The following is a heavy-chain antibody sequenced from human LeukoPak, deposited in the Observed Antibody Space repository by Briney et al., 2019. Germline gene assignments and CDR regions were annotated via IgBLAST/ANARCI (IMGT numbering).Heavy chain of an antibody. V-gene: IGHV1-46*01. CDR2: INPSGGST. CDR3: ARDFLQQQLVRHWFDP. Sequence: ASVKASCKASGYTFTSYYMHWVRQAPGQGLEWMGIINPSGGSTSYAQKFQGRVTMTRDTSTSTVYMELSSLRSEDTAVYYCARDFLQQQLVRHWFDPWGQGTLVTVSS. J-gene: IGHJ5*02. CDR1: GYTFTSYY. D-gene: IGHD6-13*01.